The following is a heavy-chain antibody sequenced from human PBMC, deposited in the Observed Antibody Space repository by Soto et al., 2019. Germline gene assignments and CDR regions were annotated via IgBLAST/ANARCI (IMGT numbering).Heavy chain of an antibody. V-gene: IGHV6-1*01. CDR2: TYYRSKWYN. CDR3: ARVTVGPAVAGTFDY. Sequence: QNLSLNCAISGDSVSSNTPALHLIRHSHSRGLEWLESTYYRSKWYNDYAVSAKSRITINPDTSKNQFSLQLNSVPPEDTAVYYCARVTVGPAVAGTFDYWGQGTLVTVSS. D-gene: IGHD6-19*01. J-gene: IGHJ4*02. CDR1: GDSVSSNTPA.